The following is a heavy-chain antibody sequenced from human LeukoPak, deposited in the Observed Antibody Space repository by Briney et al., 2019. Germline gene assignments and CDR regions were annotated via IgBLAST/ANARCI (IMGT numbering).Heavy chain of an antibody. CDR2: MYYSGST. V-gene: IGHV4-39*02. CDR3: ARWVVSGKKYFDY. J-gene: IGHJ4*02. Sequence: PSETLSLTCTVCGGSISSSSYYWGWIRQPPGKGLEWIGSMYYSGSTYHNPSLKSRVTISVDTSKNHFSLKLSSVTAADTAVYYCARWVVSGKKYFDYWGQGTLVTVSS. CDR1: GGSISSSSYY. D-gene: IGHD1-26*01.